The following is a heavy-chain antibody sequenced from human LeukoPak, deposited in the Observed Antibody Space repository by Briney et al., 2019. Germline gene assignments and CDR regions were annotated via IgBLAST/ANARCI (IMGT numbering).Heavy chain of an antibody. V-gene: IGHV3-20*04. CDR2: INWNGGST. CDR1: GFTFDDYG. CDR3: ARGDSSGWYYWFDP. J-gene: IGHJ5*02. D-gene: IGHD6-19*01. Sequence: GGSLRLPCAVSGFTFDDYGMSWVRQAPGKGLEWVSGINWNGGSTGYADSVKGRFTISRDNAKNSLHLQMNSLRAEDTALYYCARGDSSGWYYWFDPWGQGTLVTVSS.